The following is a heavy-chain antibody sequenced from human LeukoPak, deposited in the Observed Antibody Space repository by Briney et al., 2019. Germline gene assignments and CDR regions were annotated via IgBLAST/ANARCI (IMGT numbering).Heavy chain of an antibody. J-gene: IGHJ4*02. V-gene: IGHV3-20*04. Sequence: GGSLRLSCAASGFTFDDYGMTWVRQAPGKGLEWVSGINWNGGRTGYADSVKGRFTISRDNAQNSLYLQMNSLRAEDTAVYYCARDQLYCSGGYCYKDYWGQGTLVTVSS. CDR3: ARDQLYCSGGYCYKDY. D-gene: IGHD2-15*01. CDR2: INWNGGRT. CDR1: GFTFDDYG.